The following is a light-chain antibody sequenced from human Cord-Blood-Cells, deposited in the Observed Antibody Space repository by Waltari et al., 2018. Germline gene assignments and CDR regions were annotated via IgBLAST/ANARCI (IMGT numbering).Light chain of an antibody. Sequence: DIQMTQSPSTLSASVGDRVTFTCRASQSISSWLAWYQQKPGKAPKLLIYDASSLESGVPSRFSGSGSVTEFTLTISSLQPYDFATYYCQQYNSYWTFGQGTKVEIK. CDR1: QSISSW. CDR2: DAS. CDR3: QQYNSYWT. V-gene: IGKV1-5*01. J-gene: IGKJ1*01.